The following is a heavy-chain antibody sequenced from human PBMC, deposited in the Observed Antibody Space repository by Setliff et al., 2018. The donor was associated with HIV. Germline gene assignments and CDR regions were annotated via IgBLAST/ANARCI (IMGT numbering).Heavy chain of an antibody. CDR1: GYTFTSYG. Sequence: ASVQVSCKASGYTFTSYGVSWVRQAPGQGLEWMGWISAYNRNVNYSQKVQGRVTMTTDTSTSTAYMELKNLKSDDTAVYYCARVLDPGIAVATHAFDIWGQGTMVTVSS. CDR2: ISAYNRNV. D-gene: IGHD6-19*01. V-gene: IGHV1-18*01. CDR3: ARVLDPGIAVATHAFDI. J-gene: IGHJ3*02.